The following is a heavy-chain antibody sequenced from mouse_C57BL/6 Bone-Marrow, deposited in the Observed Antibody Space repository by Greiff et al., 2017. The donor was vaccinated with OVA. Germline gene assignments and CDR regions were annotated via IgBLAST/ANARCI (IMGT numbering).Heavy chain of an antibody. Sequence: DVKLQESGAELVRPGASVKLSCTASGFNIKDYYMHWVKQRPEQGLEWIGRIDPEDGDTEYAPKFQGKATMTADTSSNTAYLQLSSLTSEDTAVYYCTTGGYDDYFDYWGQGTTLTVSS. CDR3: TTGGYDDYFDY. V-gene: IGHV14-1*01. CDR1: GFNIKDYY. D-gene: IGHD2-2*01. CDR2: IDPEDGDT. J-gene: IGHJ2*01.